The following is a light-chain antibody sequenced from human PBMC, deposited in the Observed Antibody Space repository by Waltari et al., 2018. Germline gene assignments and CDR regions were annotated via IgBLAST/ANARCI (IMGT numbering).Light chain of an antibody. CDR2: NDD. V-gene: IGLV6-57*04. J-gene: IGLJ2*01. CDR3: QSYDNTNFVA. CDR1: SGSLGNYY. Sequence: NFVLAQPHSMSESPGKTITISCTRSSGSLGNYYVPWYQKRPGSAPTPLIYNDDQRPSWVPDRFSGSIDVSSNSASLTISGLRTEDEADYYCQSYDNTNFVAFGGGTKVTVL.